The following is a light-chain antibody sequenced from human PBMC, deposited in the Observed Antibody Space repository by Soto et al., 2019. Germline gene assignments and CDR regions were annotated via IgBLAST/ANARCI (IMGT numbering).Light chain of an antibody. Sequence: DIQMTQSPSSLSASVGDRVTITCRASQTITYYLNWYQQKPGKAPKLLIYGASSLQSGVPSRFSGSGSGTDFTLTITSLQLEEFATYYCQQSYIPPLTFGGGTKVEI. CDR3: QQSYIPPLT. CDR2: GAS. V-gene: IGKV1-39*01. J-gene: IGKJ4*01. CDR1: QTITYY.